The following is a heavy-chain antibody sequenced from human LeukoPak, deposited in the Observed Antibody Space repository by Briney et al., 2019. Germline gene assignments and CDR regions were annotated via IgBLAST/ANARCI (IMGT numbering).Heavy chain of an antibody. J-gene: IGHJ4*02. Sequence: PGGSLRLSCAASGFSFSGYWMSWVRQAPGKGLEWVACIKQDGSEIYYVDSVKGRFTISRDNAKNSRYLQMNSLRAEDTAVYYCARGGWYYFDYWGQGTLVTVPS. CDR2: IKQDGSEI. CDR3: ARGGWYYFDY. V-gene: IGHV3-7*04. D-gene: IGHD6-19*01. CDR1: GFSFSGYW.